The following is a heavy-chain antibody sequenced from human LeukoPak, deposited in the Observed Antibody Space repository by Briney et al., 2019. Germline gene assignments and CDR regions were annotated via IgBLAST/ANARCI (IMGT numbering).Heavy chain of an antibody. V-gene: IGHV3-21*04. CDR1: GFTFSSYS. CDR3: VTEVSGSFPT. Sequence: GGSLRLSCAASGFTFSSYSMNWVRQAPGKGLEWVSSISGSSSYIYYADSVKGRFTISRHNAKNSLYLQMNSLRAEDTAVYYCVTEVSGSFPTWGQGTLVTVSS. D-gene: IGHD1-26*01. J-gene: IGHJ4*02. CDR2: ISGSSSYI.